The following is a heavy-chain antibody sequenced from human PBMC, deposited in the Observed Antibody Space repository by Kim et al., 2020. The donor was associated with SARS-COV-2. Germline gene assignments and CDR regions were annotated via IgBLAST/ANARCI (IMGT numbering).Heavy chain of an antibody. CDR1: GFTFHDYA. J-gene: IGHJ4*02. D-gene: IGHD3-16*01. CDR2: ISWNSGTI. Sequence: GGSLRLSCAASGFTFHDYAMHWVRQAPGKGLEWVSGISWNSGTIGYVDSVKGRFTISRDNAKNSLYLQMNSLRAEDTALYYCVKHITSRGTTFDAYFDVWGQGSLVTVSS. V-gene: IGHV3-9*01. CDR3: VKHITSRGTTFDAYFDV.